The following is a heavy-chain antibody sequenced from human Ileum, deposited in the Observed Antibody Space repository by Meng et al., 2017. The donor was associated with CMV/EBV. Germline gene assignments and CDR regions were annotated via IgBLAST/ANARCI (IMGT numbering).Heavy chain of an antibody. CDR2: IHIGGTT. D-gene: IGHD2-15*01. J-gene: IGHJ4*02. V-gene: IGHV4-4*07. CDR1: SDSISRNY. Sequence: QVQLQGSGRGLVKPSETLSLTCTVSSDSISRNYWNWIRQPAGKGLESIGRIHIGGTTDYNPSLKSRVTMSVDTSKNQLSLKLTSVTAADTAVYYCARGYCSGATCYPYYFDYWGQGTLVTVSS. CDR3: ARGYCSGATCYPYYFDY.